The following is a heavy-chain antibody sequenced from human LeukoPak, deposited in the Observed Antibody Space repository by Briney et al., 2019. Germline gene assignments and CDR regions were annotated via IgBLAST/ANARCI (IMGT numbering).Heavy chain of an antibody. D-gene: IGHD3-3*01. CDR3: ARDRRGPWSGYLVY. Sequence: GGSLRLSCAASGFTFSSYWMSWVRQAPGKGLEWVANIKQDGSEKYYVDSVKGRFTISRDNAKNSLYLQMNRLRAEDTAVYYCARDRRGPWSGYLVYWGQGTLVTVSS. CDR2: IKQDGSEK. CDR1: GFTFSSYW. V-gene: IGHV3-7*01. J-gene: IGHJ4*02.